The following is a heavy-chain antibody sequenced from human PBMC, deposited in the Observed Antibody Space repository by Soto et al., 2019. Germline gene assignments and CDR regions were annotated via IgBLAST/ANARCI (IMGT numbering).Heavy chain of an antibody. Sequence: EVQLVESGGGVVQPGGSLRLSCVVSGFTVSNNYMSWVRQAPGKGLEWVSVIYSGGSTSYINSVKGRFTISRDNSKNTVYLQMNSLRAEDTAVYYCARPDTVRGVSYWGQGTLVTVSS. CDR1: GFTVSNNY. V-gene: IGHV3-66*01. CDR2: IYSGGST. D-gene: IGHD3-10*01. CDR3: ARPDTVRGVSY. J-gene: IGHJ4*02.